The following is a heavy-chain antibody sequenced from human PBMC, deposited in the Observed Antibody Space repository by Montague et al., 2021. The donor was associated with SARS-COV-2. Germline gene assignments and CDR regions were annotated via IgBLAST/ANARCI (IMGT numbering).Heavy chain of an antibody. D-gene: IGHD3-22*01. J-gene: IGHJ6*02. CDR3: ARAVYYYDRSDYFRPSYGMDV. CDR2: IWYDGSNK. Sequence: SLRLSCAASGFTFSSYGMHWVRQAPGRGLEWVAVIWYDGSNKYYADSVKGRFTISRDNSKNTLYLQMNSLRAEDTAVYYCARAVYYYDRSDYFRPSYGMDVWGQGTTVTVSS. CDR1: GFTFSSYG. V-gene: IGHV3-33*01.